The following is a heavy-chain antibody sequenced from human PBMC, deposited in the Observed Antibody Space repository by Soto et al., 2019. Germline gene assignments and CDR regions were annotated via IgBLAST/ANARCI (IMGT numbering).Heavy chain of an antibody. CDR3: AKGDRIAAAGHFDY. V-gene: IGHV3-30*18. CDR1: GFPFRSYR. CDR2: ISHDGSNK. D-gene: IGHD6-13*01. J-gene: IGHJ4*02. Sequence: LRRSCAASGFPFRSYRMHWVRQAPGKGLEWVSVISHDGSNKYYADSVKGRFTISRDNSKNTLYLQMNSLRAEDTAVYYCAKGDRIAAAGHFDYWGQGTLVTVSS.